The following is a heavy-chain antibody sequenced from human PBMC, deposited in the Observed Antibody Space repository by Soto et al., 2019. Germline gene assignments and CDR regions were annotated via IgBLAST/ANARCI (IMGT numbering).Heavy chain of an antibody. CDR2: IYYSGST. CDR1: GGSISSYY. D-gene: IGHD5-18*01. Sequence: SETLSLTCTVSGGSISSYYWSWIRQPPGKGLEWIGYIYYSGSTNYNPSLKSRVTISVDTSENQFSLKLSSVTAADTAAYYCARTVDTAMVGEFDYWGQGTLVTVSS. J-gene: IGHJ4*02. V-gene: IGHV4-59*01. CDR3: ARTVDTAMVGEFDY.